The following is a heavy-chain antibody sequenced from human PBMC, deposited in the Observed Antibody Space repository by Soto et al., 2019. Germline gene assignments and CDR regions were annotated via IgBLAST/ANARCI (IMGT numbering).Heavy chain of an antibody. Sequence: GGSLRLSFAASTSGFGGSNYMTWVRQAPGKGLEWVSVIYRDGNTYYVDSVKGRFTISRDNSKNTLYLQMNSLRGEDTAVYYCARGRFGMDVWGQGTTVTVSS. CDR1: TSGFGGSNY. V-gene: IGHV3-53*01. CDR3: ARGRFGMDV. CDR2: IYRDGNT. J-gene: IGHJ6*02.